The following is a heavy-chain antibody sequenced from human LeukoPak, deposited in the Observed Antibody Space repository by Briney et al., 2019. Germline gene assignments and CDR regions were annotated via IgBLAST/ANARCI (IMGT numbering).Heavy chain of an antibody. CDR2: MWYDGRNK. CDR3: ARDSMGKGGSFDY. J-gene: IGHJ4*02. Sequence: GGSQSLSCAPSGFTFSIYGMQWARQARGEGLEWVAVMWYDGRNKCYADAVKGRFTISRDNSKNTLYLQMNSLRAEDTAVYYCARDSMGKGGSFDYWGQGTLVTVSS. CDR1: GFTFSIYG. V-gene: IGHV3-33*01. D-gene: IGHD3-16*01.